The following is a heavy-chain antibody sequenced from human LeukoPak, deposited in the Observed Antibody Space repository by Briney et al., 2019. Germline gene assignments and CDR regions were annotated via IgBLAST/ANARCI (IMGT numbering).Heavy chain of an antibody. Sequence: GGSLRLSCAASGFTFHDYAMHWVRLAPGKGLEWVSGISWNSGSIGYADSVKGRFTISRDNAKNSLYLQMNSLRAEDTALYYCARTAQGPGVTGSCFDYWGQGTLVTVSS. J-gene: IGHJ4*02. D-gene: IGHD2-15*01. CDR1: GFTFHDYA. V-gene: IGHV3-9*01. CDR2: ISWNSGSI. CDR3: ARTAQGPGVTGSCFDY.